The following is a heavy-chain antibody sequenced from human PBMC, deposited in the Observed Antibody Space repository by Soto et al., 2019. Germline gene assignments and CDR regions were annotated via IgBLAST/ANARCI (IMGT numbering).Heavy chain of an antibody. J-gene: IGHJ4*02. D-gene: IGHD3-22*01. Sequence: SETLSLTCTVSGCSITSISYYCGWIRQPPGKGLEWIGSIYYSGSTYYNPSLKSRVTISVDTSKNQFSLKLSSVTAADTAVYYCASTLYYNDSSGYSFVGYFDYWGQGTLVTVS. CDR3: ASTLYYNDSSGYSFVGYFDY. CDR2: IYYSGST. V-gene: IGHV4-39*01. CDR1: GCSITSISYY.